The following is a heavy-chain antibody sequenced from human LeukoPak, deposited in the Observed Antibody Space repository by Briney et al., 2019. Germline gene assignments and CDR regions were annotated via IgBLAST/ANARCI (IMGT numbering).Heavy chain of an antibody. Sequence: PSETLSLTCTVSGGSISSYYWSWIRQPPGKGLEWIGYIYYSGSTNYNPSLKSRVTISVDTSKNQFSLKLRSVTAADTAVYYCARESGLWSSSWYGIDYWGQGTLVTVSS. CDR2: IYYSGST. J-gene: IGHJ4*02. V-gene: IGHV4-59*12. CDR1: GGSISSYY. CDR3: ARESGLWSSSWYGIDY. D-gene: IGHD6-13*01.